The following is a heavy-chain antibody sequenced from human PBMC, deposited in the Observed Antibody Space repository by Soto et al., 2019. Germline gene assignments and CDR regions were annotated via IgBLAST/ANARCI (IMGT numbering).Heavy chain of an antibody. CDR1: GFTFSSYG. CDR3: AKDLRGYCSGGSCPGFDY. V-gene: IGHV3-30*18. CDR2: ISYDGSNK. Sequence: GGSLRLSCAASGFTFSSYGMHWVRQAPGKGLEWVAVISYDGSNKYYADSVKGRFTISRDNSKNTLYLQMNSLRAEDTAVYYCAKDLRGYCSGGSCPGFDYWGQGTLVTVSS. J-gene: IGHJ4*02. D-gene: IGHD2-15*01.